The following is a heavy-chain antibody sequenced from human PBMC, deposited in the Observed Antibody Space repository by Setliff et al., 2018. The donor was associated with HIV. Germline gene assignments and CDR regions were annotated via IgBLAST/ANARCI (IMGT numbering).Heavy chain of an antibody. CDR2: INPSGGST. V-gene: IGHV1-46*01. J-gene: IGHJ4*02. D-gene: IGHD3-9*01. CDR1: GYTFTSYY. Sequence: GASVKVSCKASGYTFTSYYMHWVRQAPGQGLEWMGIINPSGGSTSYAQKFQGRVTMTTHTSTNTAYMELRSLRSDDTAVYYCGRSVQVDFDWLFSGDYWGQGTLVTVSS. CDR3: GRSVQVDFDWLFSGDY.